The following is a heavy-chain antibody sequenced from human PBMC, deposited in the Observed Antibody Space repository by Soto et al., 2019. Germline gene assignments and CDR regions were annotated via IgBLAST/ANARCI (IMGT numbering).Heavy chain of an antibody. CDR1: GDSISGSTYN. Sequence: QVQLQESGPGLVKPSETLSLTCTVSGDSISGSTYNWGWIRQPPGKGLEWIGNMHYSGSTNYSPSLKSRVTISVDTSDNQFSLTLSSVAAADTAVYYCTRRPRGGSSRVWGQGTLVTVSS. CDR2: MHYSGST. D-gene: IGHD2-15*01. J-gene: IGHJ4*02. V-gene: IGHV4-39*01. CDR3: TRRPRGGSSRV.